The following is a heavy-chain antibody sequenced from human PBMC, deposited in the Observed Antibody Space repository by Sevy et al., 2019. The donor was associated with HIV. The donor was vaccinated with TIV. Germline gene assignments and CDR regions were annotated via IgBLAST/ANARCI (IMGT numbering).Heavy chain of an antibody. CDR1: GFTFSIYP. CDR3: AKAVRGPTEDGYFDH. CDR2: ISYDGSNK. D-gene: IGHD4-17*01. Sequence: GGSLRLSCAASGFTFSIYPMHWVRQAPGKGLEWVALISYDGSNKDFADSVRGRFTISRDNSKNTLYVQMNSLRAEDTAVYYCAKAVRGPTEDGYFDHWGRGTLVTVSS. V-gene: IGHV3-30-3*01. J-gene: IGHJ2*01.